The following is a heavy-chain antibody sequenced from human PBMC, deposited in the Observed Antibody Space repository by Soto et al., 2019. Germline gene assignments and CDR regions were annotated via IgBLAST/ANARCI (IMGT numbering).Heavy chain of an antibody. CDR1: GYPVTAYY. D-gene: IGHD3-3*01. J-gene: IGHJ3*02. CDR3: ARGGGVGVAGSAGFDM. V-gene: IGHV1-2*02. CDR2: INPATGAA. Sequence: QLHLVQSGAVVKKPGASVTVSCSASGYPVTAYYMHWVRQAPGRGLEWMGGINPATGAAKYTQPCQGRVTMTRDRSTSTVFMELSGLTSEDTAVFYCARGGGVGVAGSAGFDMWGQGTLVTVSS.